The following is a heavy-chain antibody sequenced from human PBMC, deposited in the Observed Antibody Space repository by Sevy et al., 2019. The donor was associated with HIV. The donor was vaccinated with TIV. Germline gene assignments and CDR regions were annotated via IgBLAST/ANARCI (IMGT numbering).Heavy chain of an antibody. V-gene: IGHV3-33*01. CDR1: GFPFSDYG. CDR3: AREERSGTTTSFDY. J-gene: IGHJ4*02. Sequence: GGYLRLSCAASGFPFSDYGMHWVRQATGKGLEWVGDIWSDGSKKYYGDSVKGRFTISRDSSKNTLFLQMNSLRVDDTAVYYCAREERSGTTTSFDYWGQGALVTVSS. D-gene: IGHD1-7*01. CDR2: IWSDGSKK.